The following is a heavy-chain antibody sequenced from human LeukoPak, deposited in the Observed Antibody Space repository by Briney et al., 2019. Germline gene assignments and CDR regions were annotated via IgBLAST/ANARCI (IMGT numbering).Heavy chain of an antibody. Sequence: GGSLRLSCAASGFTFSRYAMSWVRQAPGKGLEWVSALSASGGSTYYADSVKGRFTISRDNSRNTLFLQMNSLRAEDTAVYYCAKDAVRVGSCSSTSCYSDPVDYRGQGTLVTVSS. V-gene: IGHV3-23*01. CDR1: GFTFSRYA. J-gene: IGHJ4*02. D-gene: IGHD2-2*01. CDR2: LSASGGST. CDR3: AKDAVRVGSCSSTSCYSDPVDY.